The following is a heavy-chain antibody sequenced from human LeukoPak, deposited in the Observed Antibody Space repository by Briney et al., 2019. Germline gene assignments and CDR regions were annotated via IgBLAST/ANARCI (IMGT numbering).Heavy chain of an antibody. D-gene: IGHD3-22*01. CDR2: IYYSGSA. Sequence: SETLSLTCTVSGGSISTYYWSWIRQPPGKGLEWIGYIYYSGSANYNPSLKSRVTISVDTSKNQFSLKLSSVTAADTAVYYCARRRTDDSRDYYNWFDPWGQGTLVTVSS. CDR3: ARRRTDDSRDYYNWFDP. J-gene: IGHJ5*02. V-gene: IGHV4-59*01. CDR1: GGSISTYY.